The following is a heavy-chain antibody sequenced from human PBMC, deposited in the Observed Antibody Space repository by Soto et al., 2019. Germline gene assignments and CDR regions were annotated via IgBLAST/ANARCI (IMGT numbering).Heavy chain of an antibody. V-gene: IGHV3-21*01. CDR2: IGGSSGYI. CDR1: GFTFSSYS. D-gene: IGHD2-8*01. CDR3: ARTNGAYSNYFDC. J-gene: IGHJ4*02. Sequence: EVQLVESGGGLVKPGGSLRLSCAASGFTFSSYSMIWVRQAPGKGLEWVSSIGGSSGYIYYPDSLKGRFTISRDNAKNSLCLQMNSLRAEDTAVYYCARTNGAYSNYFDCCCQGALVTVSS.